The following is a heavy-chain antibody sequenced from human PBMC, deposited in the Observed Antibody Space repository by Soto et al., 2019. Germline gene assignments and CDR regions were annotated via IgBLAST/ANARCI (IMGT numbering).Heavy chain of an antibody. J-gene: IGHJ6*02. Sequence: KPSETLSLTCTVSGGSISSYYWSWIRQPPGKGLEWIGYIYYSGSTNYNPSLKSRVTISVDTSKNQFSLKLSSVTAADTAVYYCARERNSMQTYYDFWSGYYSHGMDVWGQGTTVTVSS. CDR1: GGSISSYY. CDR3: ARERNSMQTYYDFWSGYYSHGMDV. D-gene: IGHD3-3*01. V-gene: IGHV4-59*01. CDR2: IYYSGST.